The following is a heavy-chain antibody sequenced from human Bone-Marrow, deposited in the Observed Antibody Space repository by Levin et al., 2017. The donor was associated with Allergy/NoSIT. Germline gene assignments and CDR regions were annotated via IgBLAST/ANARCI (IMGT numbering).Heavy chain of an antibody. CDR3: ARDKSSDGVTPDWYFDL. CDR2: ISSSGSTK. J-gene: IGHJ2*01. CDR1: GFTFSSYE. V-gene: IGHV3-48*03. Sequence: PGGSLSLSCAASGFTFSSYEMNWVRQAPGKGLEWISYISSSGSTKYYADSVKGRFTISSKNSLDLQMNSLRAEDTAIYYCARDKSSDGVTPDWYFDLWGRGTLVTVSS. D-gene: IGHD2-21*02.